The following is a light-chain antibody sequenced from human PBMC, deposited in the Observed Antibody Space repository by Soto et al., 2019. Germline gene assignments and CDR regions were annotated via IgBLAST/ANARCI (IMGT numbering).Light chain of an antibody. Sequence: QLVLTHSPSASASLGASVKLTCTLSSGHSSYAIAWHQQQPEKGPRYLMTLNSDGSHSKGDGIPDRFSGSSSGAERYLTISSLQSEDEADYYCQTWDTGIPVVFGGGTKVTVL. CDR2: LNSDGSH. CDR3: QTWDTGIPVV. CDR1: SGHSSYA. V-gene: IGLV4-69*01. J-gene: IGLJ2*01.